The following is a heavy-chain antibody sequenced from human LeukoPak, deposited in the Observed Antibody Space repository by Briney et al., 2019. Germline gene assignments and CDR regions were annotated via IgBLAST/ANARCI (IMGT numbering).Heavy chain of an antibody. CDR2: LYHSDSA. CDR3: ARQHDSYYYYYIDV. Sequence: SETLSLTCAVSGYSISNGYYWVWIRHPPGRGLEWIGSLYHSDSAYYNTSLRSRVSISVDTSKNQFSLTLSFVTAADTAVYYCARQHDSYYYYYIDVWGSGTTVTVSS. V-gene: IGHV4-38-2*01. J-gene: IGHJ6*03. CDR1: GYSISNGYY.